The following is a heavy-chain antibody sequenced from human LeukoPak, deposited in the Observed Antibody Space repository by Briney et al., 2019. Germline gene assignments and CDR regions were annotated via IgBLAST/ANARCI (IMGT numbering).Heavy chain of an antibody. V-gene: IGHV3-23*01. CDR1: GFTFSSYG. J-gene: IGHJ4*02. Sequence: GGSLRLSCAASGFTFSSYGMSWVRTQAPGKGLEWVSAISGSAGSTYYADSVKGRFTISRDNSKNTLYLQMNSLRAEDTAVYYCAKDHLYCSGGSCYGDYWGRGTLVTVSS. D-gene: IGHD2-15*01. CDR3: AKDHLYCSGGSCYGDY. CDR2: ISGSAGST.